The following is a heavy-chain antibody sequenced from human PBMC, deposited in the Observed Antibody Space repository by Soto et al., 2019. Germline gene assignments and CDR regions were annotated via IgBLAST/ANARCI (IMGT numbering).Heavy chain of an antibody. J-gene: IGHJ4*02. CDR2: LSAYNGNT. CDR1: GYTFTSSG. V-gene: IGHV1-18*01. CDR3: ARSGVWEPSDF. Sequence: QVQLVQSGAAVKKPGASVKVSCKASGYTFTSSGISWVRQAPGQGLAWMGWLSAYNGNTNDAKKLQGRVTMTTDTSTSTAYMEVRSVRSDDTAVYYCARSGVWEPSDFWGQGTLVTVCS. D-gene: IGHD1-26*01.